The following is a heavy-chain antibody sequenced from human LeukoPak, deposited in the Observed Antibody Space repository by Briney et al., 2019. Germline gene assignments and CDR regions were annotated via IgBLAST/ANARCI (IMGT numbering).Heavy chain of an antibody. Sequence: GGSLRLSCAASGFSFSSYEMNWVRQAPGKGLEWVSYISSSGSTIYYADSAKGRFTISRDNAKNSLYLQMNSLRAEDTAVYYCARAQYSSSWYSFWGQGTLVTVSS. D-gene: IGHD6-13*01. J-gene: IGHJ4*02. CDR3: ARAQYSSSWYSF. CDR2: ISSSGSTI. CDR1: GFSFSSYE. V-gene: IGHV3-48*03.